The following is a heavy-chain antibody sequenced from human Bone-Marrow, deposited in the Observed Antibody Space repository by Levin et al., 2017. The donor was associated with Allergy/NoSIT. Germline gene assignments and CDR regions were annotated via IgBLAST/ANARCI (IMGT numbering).Heavy chain of an antibody. V-gene: IGHV3-21*06. CDR1: GFSLSTFD. D-gene: IGHD5-12*01. J-gene: IGHJ5*02. CDR2: ISSTSTYI. CDR3: AREDGATIGEHRWFDP. Sequence: GGSLRLSCVASGFSLSTFDINWVRQAPGKGLEWVSSISSTSTYIFYAESLKGQFTISRDNAKNSVYLQMERLRAEDSGVYYCAREDGATIGEHRWFDPWGQGTLVTVSS.